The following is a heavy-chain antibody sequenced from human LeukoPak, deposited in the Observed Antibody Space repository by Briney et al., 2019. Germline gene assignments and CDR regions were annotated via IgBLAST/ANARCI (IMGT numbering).Heavy chain of an antibody. CDR1: GFTFSTSW. CDR2: IYSGGST. V-gene: IGHV3-66*01. Sequence: GGSLRLSCAVSGFTFSTSWMSWVRQAPGKGLEWVSVIYSGGSTYYADSVKGRFTISRDNSKNTLYLQMNSLRAEDTAVYYCARGFYDSSGYYYRGALDIWGQGTMVTVSS. D-gene: IGHD3-22*01. CDR3: ARGFYDSSGYYYRGALDI. J-gene: IGHJ3*02.